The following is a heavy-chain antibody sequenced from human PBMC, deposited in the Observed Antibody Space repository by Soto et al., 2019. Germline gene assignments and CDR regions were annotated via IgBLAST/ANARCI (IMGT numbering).Heavy chain of an antibody. CDR1: GGTFSTYT. D-gene: IGHD3-16*01. V-gene: IGHV1-69*04. CDR2: IIPIIGII. J-gene: IGHJ5*02. Sequence: SVKVSCKASGGTFSTYTITWVRQAPGQGLEWMGRIIPIIGIINYAQKFQGRVTITADKFTGTAYMELTRLRSDDTAVYYCAGDPDSHHNGSHAYSYPWGQGTLVTVYS. CDR3: AGDPDSHHNGSHAYSYP.